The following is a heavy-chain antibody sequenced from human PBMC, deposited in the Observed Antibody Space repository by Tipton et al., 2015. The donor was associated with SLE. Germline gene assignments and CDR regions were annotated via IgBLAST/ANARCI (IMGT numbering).Heavy chain of an antibody. J-gene: IGHJ3*02. CDR2: INHSGST. CDR1: GGSFSGYY. CDR3: ARGKAFDI. V-gene: IGHV4-34*01. Sequence: LRLSCAVYGGSFSGYYWSWIRQPPGKGLEWIGEINHSGSTNYNPSLKSRVTISVDTSKNQFPLKLSSVTAADTAVYYCARGKAFDIWGQGTMVTVSS.